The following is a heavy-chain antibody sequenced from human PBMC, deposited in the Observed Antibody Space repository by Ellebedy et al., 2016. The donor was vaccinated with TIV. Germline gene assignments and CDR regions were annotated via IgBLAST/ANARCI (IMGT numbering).Heavy chain of an antibody. CDR2: INDSGST. V-gene: IGHV4-34*01. Sequence: MPSETLSLTCAAYGGSFSGHYWSWIRQRPGKGLEWIGEINDSGSTNYNPSLKSRVTISLDLSKNQFSLKLSSVTAADTAVYYCARHVPATATYFDYWGQGTLVTVSS. D-gene: IGHD2-2*01. J-gene: IGHJ4*02. CDR1: GGSFSGHY. CDR3: ARHVPATATYFDY.